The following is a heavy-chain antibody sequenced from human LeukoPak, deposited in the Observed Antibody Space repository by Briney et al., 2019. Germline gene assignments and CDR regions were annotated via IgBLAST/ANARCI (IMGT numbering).Heavy chain of an antibody. D-gene: IGHD3-3*01. V-gene: IGHV4-59*01. CDR3: ARGVEWLLYPNYFDY. CDR2: IYYSGST. Sequence: SETLSLTCTVFGGSISSYYWSWIRQPPGKGLEWIGYIYYSGSTNYNPSLKSRVTISVDTSKNQFSLNLSSLTAADTAVYYCARGVEWLLYPNYFDYWGQGTQVTVSS. J-gene: IGHJ4*02. CDR1: GGSISSYY.